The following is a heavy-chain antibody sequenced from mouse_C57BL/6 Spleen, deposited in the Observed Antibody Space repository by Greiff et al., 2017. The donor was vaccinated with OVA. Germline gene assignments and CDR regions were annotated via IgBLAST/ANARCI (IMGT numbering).Heavy chain of an antibody. J-gene: IGHJ4*01. Sequence: ESGPGLVKPSQSLSLTCSVPGYSITSGYYWNWIRQFPGNKLEWMGYISYDGSNNYNPSLKNRISITRDTSKNQFFLKLNSVTTEDTATYYCAREMGYYGSSPYAMDYWGQGTSVTVSS. V-gene: IGHV3-6*01. CDR3: AREMGYYGSSPYAMDY. CDR2: ISYDGSN. D-gene: IGHD1-1*01. CDR1: GYSITSGYY.